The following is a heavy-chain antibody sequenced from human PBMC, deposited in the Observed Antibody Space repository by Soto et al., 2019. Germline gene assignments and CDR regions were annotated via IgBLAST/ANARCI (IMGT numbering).Heavy chain of an antibody. CDR1: GYTFTGYY. J-gene: IGHJ4*02. CDR2: INPNSGGT. CDR3: ARSIAAAGTPIGY. D-gene: IGHD6-13*01. V-gene: IGHV1-2*04. Sequence: ASVKVSCKASGYTFTGYYMHWVRQAPGQGLEWMGWINPNSGGTNYAQKFQGWVTMTRDTSISTAYMELSRLRSDDTAVYYCARSIAAAGTPIGYWGQGTLVTVSS.